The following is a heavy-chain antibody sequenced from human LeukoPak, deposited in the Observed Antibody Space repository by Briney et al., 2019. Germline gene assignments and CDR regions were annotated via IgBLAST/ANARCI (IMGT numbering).Heavy chain of an antibody. V-gene: IGHV4-59*01. Sequence: SETLSLTCTVSGGSISSYYWSWIRQPAGKGLEWVGYIYYSGTTNYNPSLKSRVTISVDTSKNQFSLKLSSVTAADTAVYYCARGYSSSWYYYYMDVWGKGTTVTVSS. CDR3: ARGYSSSWYYYYMDV. D-gene: IGHD6-6*01. J-gene: IGHJ6*03. CDR2: IYYSGTT. CDR1: GGSISSYY.